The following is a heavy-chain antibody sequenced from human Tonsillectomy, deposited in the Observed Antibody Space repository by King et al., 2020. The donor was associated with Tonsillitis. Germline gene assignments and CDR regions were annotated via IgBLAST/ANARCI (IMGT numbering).Heavy chain of an antibody. V-gene: IGHV3-30*18. CDR2: ISSDGSNK. CDR3: AKDFGSGSYYYYYMDV. CDR1: GFTFSNYA. Sequence: QLVQSGGGVVQPGRSLRLSCAASGFTFSNYALHWVRQGPGKGLEWVAVISSDGSNKYYGDSVKGRFTISRDNSNNTLYLQMNSLRVEDTAVFYCAKDFGSGSYYYYYMDV. D-gene: IGHD3-3*01. J-gene: IGHJ6*03.